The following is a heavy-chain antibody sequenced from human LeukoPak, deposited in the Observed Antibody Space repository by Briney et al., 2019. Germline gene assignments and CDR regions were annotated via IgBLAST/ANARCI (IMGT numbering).Heavy chain of an antibody. CDR1: GFTFSSYA. CDR2: NSDRDDTT. Sequence: GGSLRLSCAVSGFTFSSYAMSSMSWVRQAPGKGLEWVSTNSDRDDTTYYADSVKGRFTISWDNSKNTLFLQMNSLRSDDTAVYYCAREGLGELTLDYWGQGTLVTVSS. CDR3: AREGLGELTLDY. D-gene: IGHD3-16*01. J-gene: IGHJ4*02. V-gene: IGHV3-23*01.